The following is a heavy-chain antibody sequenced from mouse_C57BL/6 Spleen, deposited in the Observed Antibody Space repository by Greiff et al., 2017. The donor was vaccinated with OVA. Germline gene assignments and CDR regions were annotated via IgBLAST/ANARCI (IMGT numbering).Heavy chain of an antibody. CDR3: ARGGTTVLRDYYAMDY. Sequence: VQLQQSGPGLVQPSQSLSITCTVSGFSLTSYGVHWVRQSPGKGLEWLGVIWSGGSTDYNAAFISRLSSSKDNSESQVFFKMNSLQADDTAIYYCARGGTTVLRDYYAMDYWGQGTSVTVSS. CDR2: IWSGGST. J-gene: IGHJ4*01. CDR1: GFSLTSYG. D-gene: IGHD1-1*01. V-gene: IGHV2-2*01.